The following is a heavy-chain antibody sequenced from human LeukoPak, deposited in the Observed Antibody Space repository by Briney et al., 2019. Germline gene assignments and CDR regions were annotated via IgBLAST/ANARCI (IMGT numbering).Heavy chain of an antibody. J-gene: IGHJ4*02. D-gene: IGHD3-10*01. V-gene: IGHV3-30-3*01. CDR1: GVTFSTHA. CDR2: IFYDGSDK. CDR3: ARIPYVSGTYTDD. Sequence: GGSLRLSCAVSGVTFSTHAMHWVRQAPGQGLEWVALIFYDGSDKHYADSLKGRFSIFRDNSKNTLYLQMNSLRAEDTAVYYCARIPYVSGTYTDDWGQGTLVTVSS.